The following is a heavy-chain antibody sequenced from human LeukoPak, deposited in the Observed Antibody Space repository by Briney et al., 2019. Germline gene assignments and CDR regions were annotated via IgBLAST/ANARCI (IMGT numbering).Heavy chain of an antibody. CDR1: GYSFTSYW. D-gene: IGHD2-15*01. CDR2: IYPGDSDT. Sequence: GESLKISCKDSGYSFTSYWIGWVRQMPGKGLEWMGIIYPGDSDTRYSPSFQGQVTISADKSISTAYLQWSSLKASDTAMYYCATPGGYCSGGSCLDYWGQGTLVTVSS. V-gene: IGHV5-51*01. CDR3: ATPGGYCSGGSCLDY. J-gene: IGHJ4*02.